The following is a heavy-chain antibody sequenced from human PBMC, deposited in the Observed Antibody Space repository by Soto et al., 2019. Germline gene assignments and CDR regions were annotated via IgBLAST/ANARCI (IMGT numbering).Heavy chain of an antibody. CDR1: GFTFSSYG. CDR2: ISYDGSNK. J-gene: IGHJ3*02. D-gene: IGHD3-10*01. V-gene: IGHV3-30*18. Sequence: GGSLRLSCAASGFTFSSYGMHWVRQAPGKGLEWVAVISYDGSNKYYADSVKGRFTISRDNSKNTLYLQMNSLRAEDTAVYYCAKGCMVRAVTYHDDFDTWGQGTMVTVS. CDR3: AKGCMVRAVTYHDDFDT.